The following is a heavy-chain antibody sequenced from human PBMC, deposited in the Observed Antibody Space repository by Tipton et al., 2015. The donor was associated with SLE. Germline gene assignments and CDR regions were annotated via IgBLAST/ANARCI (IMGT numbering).Heavy chain of an antibody. CDR2: ISAYNGNT. CDR1: GYTFTSYG. J-gene: IGHJ6*02. V-gene: IGHV1-18*01. D-gene: IGHD2-21*01. Sequence: QSGAEVKKPGASVKVSCKASGYTFTSYGISWVRQAPGQGLEWMGWISAYNGNTNYAQKLQGRVTMTTDTSTSTAYMELRSLRSDDTAVYYCAREVYSGGYYYYYGMDVWGQGTSVSISS. CDR3: AREVYSGGYYYYYGMDV.